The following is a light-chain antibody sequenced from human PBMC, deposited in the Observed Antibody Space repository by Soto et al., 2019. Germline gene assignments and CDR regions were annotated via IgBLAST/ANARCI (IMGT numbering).Light chain of an antibody. CDR1: QTISSW. J-gene: IGKJ4*01. CDR2: AAS. Sequence: DIQMTQSPSTLSGSVGDRVTITCRASQTISSWLAWYQQKPGKVPKRLMSAASSWQSGVPSRFSGSGSGTEFTLTISSLQPEDFATYYCLQHNSYPLTFGGGTKV. V-gene: IGKV1-5*01. CDR3: LQHNSYPLT.